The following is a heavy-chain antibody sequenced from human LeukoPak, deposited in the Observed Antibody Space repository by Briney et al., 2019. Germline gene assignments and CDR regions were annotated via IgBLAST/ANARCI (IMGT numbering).Heavy chain of an antibody. CDR2: IYYSGST. J-gene: IGHJ4*02. Sequence: PSETLSLTCTVSGGSISSSSYYWGWIRQPPGKGLEWIGSIYYSGSTYYNPSLKSRVTISVDTSKNQFSLKLSSVTAADTAVYYCARTLGGVHYYDSSGYRDYWGQGTLVTVSS. CDR1: GGSISSSSYY. V-gene: IGHV4-39*07. CDR3: ARTLGGVHYYDSSGYRDY. D-gene: IGHD3-22*01.